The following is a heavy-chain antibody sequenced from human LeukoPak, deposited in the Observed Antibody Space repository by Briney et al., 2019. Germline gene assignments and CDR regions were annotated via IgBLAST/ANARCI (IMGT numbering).Heavy chain of an antibody. CDR2: INHSGYT. J-gene: IGHJ4*02. D-gene: IGHD5-12*01. CDR3: TRMATGHDY. CDR1: GVSFNDYY. Sequence: SETLSLTCAVSGVSFNDYYWSWVRQTPGTGLEWIGEINHSGYTNDSPSLKSRVTISIDTSRKQFSLNLRSVTVADTGIYYCTRMATGHDYWGQGTLVTVSS. V-gene: IGHV4-34*01.